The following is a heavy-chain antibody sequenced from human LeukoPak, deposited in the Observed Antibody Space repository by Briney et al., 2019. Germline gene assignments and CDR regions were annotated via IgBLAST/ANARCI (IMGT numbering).Heavy chain of an antibody. V-gene: IGHV4-34*01. J-gene: IGHJ3*02. CDR2: INHSGST. CDR3: ARDGSSGWYAGEAFDI. CDR1: GGSFSGYY. D-gene: IGHD6-19*01. Sequence: SETLSLTCAVYGGSFSGYYWSWIRQPPGKGLEWIGEINHSGSTNYNPSLTSRVTISVDTSKNQFSLKLSSVTAADTAVYYCARDGSSGWYAGEAFDIWGQGTMVTVSS.